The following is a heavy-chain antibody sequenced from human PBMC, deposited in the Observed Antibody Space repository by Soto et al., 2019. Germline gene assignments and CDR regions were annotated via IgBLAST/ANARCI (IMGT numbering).Heavy chain of an antibody. CDR3: ARHIAAAGMGN. Sequence: SVKVSCKASGGTFSSYAISWVRQAPGQGLEWMGGIIPIFGTANYAQKFQGRVTITADESTSTAYMELSSLRYEDRAVYYCARHIAAAGMGNWGQGTLVTVSS. CDR1: GGTFSSYA. CDR2: IIPIFGTA. J-gene: IGHJ4*02. D-gene: IGHD6-13*01. V-gene: IGHV1-69*13.